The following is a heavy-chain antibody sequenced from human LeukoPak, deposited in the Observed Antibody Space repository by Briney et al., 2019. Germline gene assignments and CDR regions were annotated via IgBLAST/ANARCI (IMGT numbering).Heavy chain of an antibody. V-gene: IGHV3-30*14. CDR2: ISYDGSNK. CDR1: GFTFSSYA. J-gene: IGHJ6*04. CDR3: AEGSSSYTLDV. Sequence: PGRSLRLSCAASGFTFSSYAMHWVRQAPGKGLEWVAVISYDGSNKYYADSVKGRFTISRDNSKNTLYLQMNSLRAEDTAVYYCAEGSSSYTLDVWGKGTTVTISS. D-gene: IGHD6-13*01.